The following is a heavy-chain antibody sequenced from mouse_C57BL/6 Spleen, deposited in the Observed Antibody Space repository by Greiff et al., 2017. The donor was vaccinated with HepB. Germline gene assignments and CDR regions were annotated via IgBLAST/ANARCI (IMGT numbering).Heavy chain of an antibody. Sequence: EVQLVESGGDLVKPGGSLKLSCAASGFTFSSYGMSWVRQTPDKRLEWVATISSGGSYTSYPDSVKGRFTISRDNAKNTLYLQMSSLKSEDTARYYCARQYDYDGDAMDYWGQGTSVTVSS. CDR2: ISSGGSYT. D-gene: IGHD2-4*01. V-gene: IGHV5-6*01. CDR1: GFTFSSYG. CDR3: ARQYDYDGDAMDY. J-gene: IGHJ4*01.